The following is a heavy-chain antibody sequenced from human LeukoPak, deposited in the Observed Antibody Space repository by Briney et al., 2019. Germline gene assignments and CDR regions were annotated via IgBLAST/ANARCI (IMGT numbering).Heavy chain of an antibody. V-gene: IGHV3-66*01. CDR2: VYSGGNT. D-gene: IGHD3-16*01. CDR3: AREPPGGGFDY. J-gene: IGHJ4*02. Sequence: GGSLRLSCTASGFTVSSDYMSWVRQAPGKGLEWVSVVYSGGNTYYADSVKGRFTISRDNSKNTQYLQMNSLRAEDTAVYYCAREPPGGGFDYWGQGTLVTVSS. CDR1: GFTVSSDY.